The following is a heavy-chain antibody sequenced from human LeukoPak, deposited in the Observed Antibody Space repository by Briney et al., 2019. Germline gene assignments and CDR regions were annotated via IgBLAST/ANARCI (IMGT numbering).Heavy chain of an antibody. V-gene: IGHV4-59*01. D-gene: IGHD3-10*01. CDR1: GGSISSYY. CDR2: IYYSGST. CDR3: ARDGAYYYYGMDV. Sequence: SETLSLTCTVSGGSISSYYWSWIRQPPGKGLEWIGYIYYSGSTNYNPPLKSRVTISVDTSKNQFSLKLSSVTAADTAVYYCARDGAYYYYGMDVWGQGTTVTVSS. J-gene: IGHJ6*02.